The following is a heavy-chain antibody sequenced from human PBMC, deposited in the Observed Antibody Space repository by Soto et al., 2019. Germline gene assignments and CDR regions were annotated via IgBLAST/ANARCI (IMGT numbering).Heavy chain of an antibody. CDR3: TRDFQGPLDYGMDV. D-gene: IGHD1-1*01. V-gene: IGHV3-7*01. CDR2: VKYDGSQT. CDR1: GFTFSSYW. J-gene: IGHJ6*02. Sequence: PEGSLRLSCADSGFTFSSYWMSWVRQAPGKGLEWVANVKYDGSQTYYVGSVKGRFTISRDNAKNSLYLQMNSLRAEDTAVYYCTRDFQGPLDYGMDVWGQGTTVTVSS.